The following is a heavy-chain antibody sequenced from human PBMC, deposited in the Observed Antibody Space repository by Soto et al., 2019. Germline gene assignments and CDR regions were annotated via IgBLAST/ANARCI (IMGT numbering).Heavy chain of an antibody. CDR1: GYTFTSYG. Sequence: QVQLVQSGAEVKKPGASVKVSCKASGYTFTSYGISWVRQAPGQGLEWMGWISAYNGNTNYAQKLQGRVTMTTDTSTSTAYMELRSLRPDDTAVYYCARHDLPPNDGLEDYYDSSGSTNFDYWGQGTLVTVSS. CDR2: ISAYNGNT. V-gene: IGHV1-18*04. CDR3: ARHDLPPNDGLEDYYDSSGSTNFDY. D-gene: IGHD3-22*01. J-gene: IGHJ4*02.